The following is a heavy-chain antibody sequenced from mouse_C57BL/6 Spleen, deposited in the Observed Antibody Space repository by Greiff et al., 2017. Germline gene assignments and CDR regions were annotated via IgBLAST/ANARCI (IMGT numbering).Heavy chain of an antibody. CDR2: IDPETGGT. Sequence: QVQLKASGAELVRPGASVTLSCKASGYTFTDYEMHWVKQTPVHGLEWIGAIDPETGGTAYNQKFKGKAILTADKSSSTAYMELRSLTSEDSAVYYCTMMDAMDYWGQGTSVTVSS. CDR3: TMMDAMDY. V-gene: IGHV1-15*01. D-gene: IGHD2-3*01. J-gene: IGHJ4*01. CDR1: GYTFTDYE.